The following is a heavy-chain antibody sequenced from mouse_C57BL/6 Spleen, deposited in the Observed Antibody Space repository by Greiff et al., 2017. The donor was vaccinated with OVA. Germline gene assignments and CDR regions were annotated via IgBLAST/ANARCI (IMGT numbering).Heavy chain of an antibody. D-gene: IGHD2-3*01. CDR1: GYTFTSYW. Sequence: QVQLKQPGAELVKPGASVKVSCKASGYTFTSYWMHWVKQRPGQGLEWIGRIHPSDSDTNYNQKFKGKATLTVDKSSSTAYMQLSSLISEDSAVYYCAIGRWLLPSAYWGQGTLVTVSA. CDR2: IHPSDSDT. V-gene: IGHV1-74*01. J-gene: IGHJ3*01. CDR3: AIGRWLLPSAY.